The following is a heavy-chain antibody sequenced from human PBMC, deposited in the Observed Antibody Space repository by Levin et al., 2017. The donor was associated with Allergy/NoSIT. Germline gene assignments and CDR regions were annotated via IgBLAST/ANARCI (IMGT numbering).Heavy chain of an antibody. CDR1: GYTFTSYG. V-gene: IGHV1-18*01. J-gene: IGHJ3*02. CDR2: ISAYNGNT. Sequence: GESLKISCKASGYTFTSYGISWVRQAPGQGLEWMGWISAYNGNTNYAQKLQGRVTMTTDTSTSTAYMELRSLRSDDTAVYYCARDLLWFGGDAFDIWGQGTMVTVSS. CDR3: ARDLLWFGGDAFDI. D-gene: IGHD3-10*01.